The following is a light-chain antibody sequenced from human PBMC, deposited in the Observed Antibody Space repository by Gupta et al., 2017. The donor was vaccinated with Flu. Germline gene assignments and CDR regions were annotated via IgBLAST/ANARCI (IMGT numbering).Light chain of an antibody. CDR1: QSVVSTF. Sequence: VLTQSPRTLSLSPGDRATLFCRASQSVVSTFFAWYQQKPGQAPRLLLHGVSSRATDIPDRFSGSGSGTDFTLTIRRLDAEDFAVYYCQQYGTSPWTFGQGTKVEIK. CDR2: GVS. V-gene: IGKV3-20*01. CDR3: QQYGTSPWT. J-gene: IGKJ1*01.